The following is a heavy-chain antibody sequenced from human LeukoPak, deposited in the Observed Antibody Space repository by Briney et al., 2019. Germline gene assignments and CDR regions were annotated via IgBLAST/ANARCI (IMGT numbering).Heavy chain of an antibody. D-gene: IGHD3-10*02. CDR3: ARSTGSTMFIDY. CDR2: IYYSANT. J-gene: IGHJ4*02. CDR1: GGSISPYY. V-gene: IGHV4-59*01. Sequence: SETLSLTCTVSGGSISPYYWSWIRQPPGKGLEWLGYIYYSANTDYNPSLKSRVAISVDTSKNQFSLKLSSVTAADTAVYYCARSTGSTMFIDYWGQGTLVTVSS.